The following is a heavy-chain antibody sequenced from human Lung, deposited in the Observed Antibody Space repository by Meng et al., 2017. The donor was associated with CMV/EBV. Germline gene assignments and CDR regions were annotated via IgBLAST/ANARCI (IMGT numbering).Heavy chain of an antibody. J-gene: IGHJ3*02. V-gene: IGHV1-18*01. CDR3: VRDWECIARSDFFDI. Sequence: SVXVSXXASGYTFSSYGISWVRQAPGQGLEWMGWVSGCDGETNYAQEIEGRVTMTTDTSTSTVYMELRSLRSDGTAVYYCVRDWECIARSDFFDIWGQGPTVTVSS. CDR2: VSGCDGET. D-gene: IGHD1-26*01. CDR1: GYTFSSYG.